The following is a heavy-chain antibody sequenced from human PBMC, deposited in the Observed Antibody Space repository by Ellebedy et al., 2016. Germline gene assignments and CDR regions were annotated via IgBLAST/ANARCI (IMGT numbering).Heavy chain of an antibody. D-gene: IGHD3-3*01. Sequence: GGSLRLXXAASGSTFSDQYVDWVRQAPGKGLVWVSRISTDGSSTNYADSVKGRFTISRDNAKNTLYLQMNSLRAEDTAVYYCARGSITVFGGVDVWGKGTTVTVSS. CDR2: ISTDGSST. CDR3: ARGSITVFGGVDV. V-gene: IGHV3-74*01. CDR1: GSTFSDQY. J-gene: IGHJ6*04.